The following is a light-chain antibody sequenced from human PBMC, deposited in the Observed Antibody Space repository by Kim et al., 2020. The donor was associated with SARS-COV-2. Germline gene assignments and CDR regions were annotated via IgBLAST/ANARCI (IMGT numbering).Light chain of an antibody. CDR2: GAS. CDR1: QTVSRNQ. V-gene: IGKV3-20*01. J-gene: IGKJ1*01. CDR3: QQYGNSRT. Sequence: LSPGERATLACRASQTVSRNQLAWYQQKPGHAPRLLIYGASSRATGIPDRFSGRGSGTDFSLTISRLEPEDCAVYYCQQYGNSRTFGQGTKVDIK.